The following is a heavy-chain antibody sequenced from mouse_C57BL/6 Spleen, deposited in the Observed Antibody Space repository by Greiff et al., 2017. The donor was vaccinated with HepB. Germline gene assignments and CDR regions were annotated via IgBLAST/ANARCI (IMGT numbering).Heavy chain of an antibody. D-gene: IGHD3-1*01. CDR2: SRNKANDYTT. CDR3: ARDATLGRGNYYAMDY. J-gene: IGHJ4*01. Sequence: EVKLVESGGGLVQSGRSLRLSCATSGFTFSDFYMEWVRQAPGKGLEWIAASRNKANDYTTEYSASVKGRFIVSKDTSQSILYLQMNALRAEDTAIYYCARDATLGRGNYYAMDYWGQGTSVTVSS. CDR1: GFTFSDFY. V-gene: IGHV7-1*01.